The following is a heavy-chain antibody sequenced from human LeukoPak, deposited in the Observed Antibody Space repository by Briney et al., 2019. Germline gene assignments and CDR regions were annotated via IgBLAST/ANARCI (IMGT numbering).Heavy chain of an antibody. CDR1: GFTFSSNA. CDR3: ASQGREKANWYFDL. D-gene: IGHD5-24*01. J-gene: IGHJ2*01. CDR2: ISYDGNNK. Sequence: GGSLRLSCAASGFTFSSNAMHWVRQAPGKGLEWVAVISYDGNNKYYADSVKGRFTISRDNSKNTLYLQMNSLRAEDTAVYYCASQGREKANWYFDLWGRGTLVTVSS. V-gene: IGHV3-30-3*01.